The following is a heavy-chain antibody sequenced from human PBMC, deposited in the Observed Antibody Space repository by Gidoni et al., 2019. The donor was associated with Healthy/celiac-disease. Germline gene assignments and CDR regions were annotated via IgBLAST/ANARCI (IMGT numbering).Heavy chain of an antibody. D-gene: IGHD3-10*01. CDR2: IIPIFGTA. Sequence: QVQLVQSGAEVKKPGSSVKVSCKASGGTFSSYAISWVRQAPGQGLEWMGGIIPIFGTANYAQKFQGRVTITADESTSTAYMELSSLRSEDTAVYYCARGPLVVRGGYNYYYGMDVWGQGTTVTVSS. CDR3: ARGPLVVRGGYNYYYGMDV. V-gene: IGHV1-69*01. CDR1: GGTFSSYA. J-gene: IGHJ6*02.